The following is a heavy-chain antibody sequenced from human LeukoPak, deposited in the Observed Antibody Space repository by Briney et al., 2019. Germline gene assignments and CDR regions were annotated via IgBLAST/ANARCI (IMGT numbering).Heavy chain of an antibody. CDR2: MNPNSGNT. V-gene: IGHV1-8*01. D-gene: IGHD6-13*01. J-gene: IGHJ6*02. CDR1: GYTFTSYD. CDR3: AAPPGAAAGTNYYYGMDV. Sequence: ASVEVSCKASGYTFTSYDINWVRQATGQGLEWMGWMNPNSGNTGYAQKFQERVTITRDMSTSTAYMELSSLRSEDTAVYYCAAPPGAAAGTNYYYGMDVWGQGTTVTVSS.